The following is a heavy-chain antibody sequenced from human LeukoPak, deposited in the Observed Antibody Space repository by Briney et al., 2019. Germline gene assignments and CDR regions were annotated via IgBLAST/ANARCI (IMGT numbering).Heavy chain of an antibody. J-gene: IGHJ5*02. CDR1: GYTFTSYY. CDR3: ARWGYSGYDYSGWFDP. V-gene: IGHV1-46*01. D-gene: IGHD5-12*01. CDR2: INPSGGST. Sequence: ASVKASCKASGYTFTSYYMHWVRQAPGQGLEWMGIINPSGGSTSYAQKFQGRVTMTRDMSTSTVYMELSSLRSEDTAVYYCARWGYSGYDYSGWFDPWGQGTLVTVSS.